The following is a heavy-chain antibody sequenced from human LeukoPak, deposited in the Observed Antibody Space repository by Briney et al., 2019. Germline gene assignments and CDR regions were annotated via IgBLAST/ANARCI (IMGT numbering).Heavy chain of an antibody. V-gene: IGHV3-66*01. CDR3: ARVVPAGGSYHPGYFDY. J-gene: IGHJ4*02. CDR2: IYSGGSR. D-gene: IGHD1-26*01. Sequence: GGSLRVSGAASGFTVSSNYMSWVRQAPGKGLEWVSVIYSGGSRCYADSVMGRFTISRVNSKNTLYIQMNSLRAEDTAVYYCARVVPAGGSYHPGYFDYWGQGTLVTVSS. CDR1: GFTVSSNY.